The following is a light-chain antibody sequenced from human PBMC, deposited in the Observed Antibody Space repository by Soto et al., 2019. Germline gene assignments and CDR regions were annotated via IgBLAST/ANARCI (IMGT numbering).Light chain of an antibody. J-gene: IGLJ3*02. CDR1: SSDVGGYDY. V-gene: IGLV2-8*01. Sequence: QSALTQPPSASGSPGQSVTVSCTGTSSDVGGYDYVSWYQQHPGKAPKLMIYSVSARPPGVPERFSGFKSANTAYLTVSGLQAEDEADYYCSSYVGSDSVLFGGGTKLTVL. CDR3: SSYVGSDSVL. CDR2: SVS.